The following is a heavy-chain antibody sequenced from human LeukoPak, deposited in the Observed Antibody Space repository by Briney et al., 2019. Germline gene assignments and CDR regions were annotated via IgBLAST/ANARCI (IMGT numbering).Heavy chain of an antibody. D-gene: IGHD5-12*01. CDR2: ISGSGAHT. V-gene: IGHV3-23*01. CDR1: GFTFNNYA. Sequence: PGGSLRLSCAASGFTFNNYAMSWVRQAPGKGLEWVSAISGSGAHTYYADSVKGRFTISRDKSKNTLYLQMNSLRAEDAAVYYCARGPSGYHNTGGQGTLVTVSS. J-gene: IGHJ4*02. CDR3: ARGPSGYHNT.